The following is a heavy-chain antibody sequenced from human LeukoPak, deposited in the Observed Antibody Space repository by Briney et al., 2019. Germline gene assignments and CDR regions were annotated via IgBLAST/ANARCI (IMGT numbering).Heavy chain of an antibody. D-gene: IGHD3-22*01. CDR2: INSDGSST. CDR3: ARDVDYHVTSECFDY. CDR1: GFTFSSYW. Sequence: GGSLRLSCAASGFTFSSYWMHWARQAPGKGLVWVSRINSDGSSTTYADSEKGRFTIARDNAKNTPYLQMNSLRPEDTAVYYCARDVDYHVTSECFDYWGQGTLVTVSS. J-gene: IGHJ4*02. V-gene: IGHV3-74*03.